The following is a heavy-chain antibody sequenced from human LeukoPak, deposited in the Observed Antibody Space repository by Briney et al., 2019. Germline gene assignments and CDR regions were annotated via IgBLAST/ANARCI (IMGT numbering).Heavy chain of an antibody. CDR3: ARDSGTTGEVKFDP. D-gene: IGHD3-10*01. Sequence: PSETLSLTCTVSGGSIRSYWSWIRPPAGKGLEWIGRIYGSGSTDYNPSLKSRVTMSIDTSKNQFSLNLISVTAADTAVYYCARDSGTTGEVKFDPWGQGTLVTVSS. CDR2: IYGSGST. J-gene: IGHJ5*02. V-gene: IGHV4-4*07. CDR1: GGSIRSY.